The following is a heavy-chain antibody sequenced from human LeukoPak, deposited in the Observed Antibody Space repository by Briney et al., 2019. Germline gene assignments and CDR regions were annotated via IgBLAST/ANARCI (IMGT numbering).Heavy chain of an antibody. CDR1: GGSISSYY. Sequence: SETLPLTCTVSGGSISSYYWSWIRRPPGKGLEWAGYISYSGSTNYNPSLKSRVTISVDTSKNQFSLKLSSVTAADTAVYFCARAPYVGAFDIWGQGTMVTVSS. D-gene: IGHD1-26*01. J-gene: IGHJ3*02. CDR3: ARAPYVGAFDI. V-gene: IGHV4-59*01. CDR2: ISYSGST.